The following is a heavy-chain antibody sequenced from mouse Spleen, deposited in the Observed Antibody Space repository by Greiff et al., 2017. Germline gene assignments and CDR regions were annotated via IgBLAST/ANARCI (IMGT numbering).Heavy chain of an antibody. J-gene: IGHJ1*01. V-gene: IGHV5-16*01. CDR2: INYDGSST. CDR1: GFTFSDYY. D-gene: IGHD1-2*01. Sequence: EVKLVESEGGLVQPGSSMKLSCTASGFTFSDYYLAWVRQVTEKGLAWVANINYDGSSTYYLDSLKSRFIISRDNAKNILYLQLSSLKSEDTATYYCARGYGYVEDWYFDVWGAGTTVTVSS. CDR3: ARGYGYVEDWYFDV.